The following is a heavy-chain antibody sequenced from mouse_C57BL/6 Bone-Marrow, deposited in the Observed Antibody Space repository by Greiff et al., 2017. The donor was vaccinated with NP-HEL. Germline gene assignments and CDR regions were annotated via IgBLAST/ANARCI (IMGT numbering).Heavy chain of an antibody. Sequence: VQLQQPGAELVKPGASVKLSCKASGYTFTSYWMQWVKQRPGQGLEWIGEIDPSDSYTNYNQKFKGKATLTVDTSSSTAYMQLSSLTSEDSAVYYCARDYSIVYYFDYWGQGTTLTVSS. CDR1: GYTFTSYW. D-gene: IGHD2-5*01. J-gene: IGHJ2*01. CDR2: IDPSDSYT. CDR3: ARDYSIVYYFDY. V-gene: IGHV1-50*01.